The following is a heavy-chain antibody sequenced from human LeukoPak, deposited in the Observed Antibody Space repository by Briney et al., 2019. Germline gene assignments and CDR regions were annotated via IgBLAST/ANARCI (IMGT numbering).Heavy chain of an antibody. D-gene: IGHD2-15*01. V-gene: IGHV1-69*13. J-gene: IGHJ4*02. Sequence: ASVKVSCKASGGALISHVITWVRQAPGQGLEWMGGIIPIFGTPNYAQKLQGRVTITADASTNTAYMELSSLRSEDTAVYYCARSGYCSGGSGPFVYWSQGTLVTVSS. CDR1: GGALISHV. CDR2: IIPIFGTP. CDR3: ARSGYCSGGSGPFVY.